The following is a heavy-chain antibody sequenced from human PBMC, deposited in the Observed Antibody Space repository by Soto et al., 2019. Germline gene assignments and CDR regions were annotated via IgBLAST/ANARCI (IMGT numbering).Heavy chain of an antibody. CDR1: GFTFSSYG. D-gene: IGHD2-2*02. J-gene: IGHJ4*02. V-gene: IGHV3-33*01. CDR2: IWYDGSNK. CDR3: ARDLYCSSTSYYTNFYFDY. Sequence: GGSLRLSCAASGFTFSSYGMHWVRQAPGKGLEWVAVIWYDGSNKYYADSVKGRFTTSRDNSKNTLYLQMNSLRAEDTAVYYCARDLYCSSTSYYTNFYFDYWGQGTLVTVSS.